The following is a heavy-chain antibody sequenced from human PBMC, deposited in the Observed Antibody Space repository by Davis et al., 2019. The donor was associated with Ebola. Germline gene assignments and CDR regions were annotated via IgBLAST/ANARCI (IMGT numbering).Heavy chain of an antibody. CDR1: GYTFTSYG. Sequence: ASVKVSCKASGYTFTSYGISWVRQAPGQGLEWMGWISAYNGNTNYSQKLQGRVTMTRDTSISTAYMELSSLTSEDTAVYYCARKNAMDVWGQGTTLTVSS. V-gene: IGHV1-18*01. CDR3: ARKNAMDV. J-gene: IGHJ6*02. CDR2: ISAYNGNT.